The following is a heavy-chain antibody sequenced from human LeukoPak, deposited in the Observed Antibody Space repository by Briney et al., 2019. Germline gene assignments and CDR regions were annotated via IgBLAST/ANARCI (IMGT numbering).Heavy chain of an antibody. Sequence: PGGSLRLSCSASEFTFSTYAMHWVRQAPGKGLEYVSAITNNGDRTYYADSVKGRFTISRDNSKNTLYLQMSSLRAEDTAVYYCVKGSTVTMGNWFFDLWGRGTLVTVSS. V-gene: IGHV3-64D*06. D-gene: IGHD4-17*01. J-gene: IGHJ2*01. CDR2: ITNNGDRT. CDR1: EFTFSTYA. CDR3: VKGSTVTMGNWFFDL.